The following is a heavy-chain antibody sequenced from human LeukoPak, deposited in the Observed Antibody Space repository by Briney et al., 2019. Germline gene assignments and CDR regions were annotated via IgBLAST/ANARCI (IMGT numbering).Heavy chain of an antibody. D-gene: IGHD3-10*01. CDR1: GYTSTSYG. J-gene: IGHJ6*02. V-gene: IGHV1-18*01. CDR3: ARERITRYGMDV. CDR2: ISAYNGNT. Sequence: ASVKVSCKASGYTSTSYGISWVRQAPGQGLEWMGWISAYNGNTNHAQKLQGRVTMTTDTSTSTAYMELRSLRSDDTAVYYCARERITRYGMDVWGQGTTVTVSS.